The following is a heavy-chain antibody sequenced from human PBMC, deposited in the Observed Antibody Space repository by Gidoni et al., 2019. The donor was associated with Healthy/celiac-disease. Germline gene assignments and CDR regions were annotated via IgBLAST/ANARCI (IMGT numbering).Heavy chain of an antibody. Sequence: EVQLVESGGVVVQPGGSLRLSCAASGFTFDDYTMHWVRQAPGKGLEWVSLISWDGGSTYYADSVKGRFTISRDNSKNSLYLQMNSLRTEDTALYYCAKDIGEMATIWGFDYWGQGTLVTVSS. J-gene: IGHJ4*02. CDR1: GFTFDDYT. CDR3: AKDIGEMATIWGFDY. D-gene: IGHD5-12*01. CDR2: ISWDGGST. V-gene: IGHV3-43*01.